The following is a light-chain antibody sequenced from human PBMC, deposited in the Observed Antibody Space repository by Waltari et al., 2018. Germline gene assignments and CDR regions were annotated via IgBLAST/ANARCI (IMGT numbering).Light chain of an antibody. J-gene: IGKJ1*01. CDR3: QQYDTFPWA. Sequence: DMQMTQSPSTLSASAGDRVTITCRASQSIRSWLAWYQQKPGKAPKFLIHKASSLESGVPSRFSGSGSGTEFTLTISSLQPDDFATYYCQQYDTFPWAFGQGTTVEIK. V-gene: IGKV1-5*03. CDR2: KAS. CDR1: QSIRSW.